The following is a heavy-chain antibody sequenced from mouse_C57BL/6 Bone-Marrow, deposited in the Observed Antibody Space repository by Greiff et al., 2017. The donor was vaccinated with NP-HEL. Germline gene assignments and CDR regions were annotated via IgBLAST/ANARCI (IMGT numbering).Heavy chain of an antibody. CDR3: ARRFPWYFDV. CDR1: GYTFTSYW. V-gene: IGHV1-72*01. Sequence: QVQLKQPGAELVKPGASVKLSCKASGYTFTSYWMHWVKQRPGRGLEWIGRIDPNSGGTKYNEKFKSKATLTVDKPSSTAYMQLSSLTSEDSAVYYCARRFPWYFDVWGTGTTVTVSS. J-gene: IGHJ1*03. CDR2: IDPNSGGT.